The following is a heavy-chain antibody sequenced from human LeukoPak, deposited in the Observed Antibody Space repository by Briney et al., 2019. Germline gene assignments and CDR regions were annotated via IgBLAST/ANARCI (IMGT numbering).Heavy chain of an antibody. J-gene: IGHJ3*02. CDR2: IWYDGSNK. CDR1: GFTFSTYA. V-gene: IGHV3-33*08. D-gene: IGHD3-10*01. CDR3: ALEGTSRAFDI. Sequence: GGSLRLSCAASGFTFSTYAMSWVRQAPGKGLEWVAVIWYDGSNKYYADSVKGRFTISRDNSKNTLYLQMNSLRAEDTAVYYCALEGTSRAFDIWGQGTMVTVSS.